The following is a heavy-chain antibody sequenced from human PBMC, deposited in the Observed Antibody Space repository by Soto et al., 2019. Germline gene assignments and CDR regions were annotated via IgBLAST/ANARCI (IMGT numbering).Heavy chain of an antibody. J-gene: IGHJ5*02. CDR2: IYYSGRT. D-gene: IGHD6-13*01. CDR1: GVSISSSTYY. CDR3: ARVTLSSTWSNNWFDP. Sequence: SETLSLTCIVSGVSISSSTYYWGWIRQPPGKGLEWIGSIYYSGRTYYNPSLKSRVTISVDTSKNQFSLKLSSVTAADTAVYYCARVTLSSTWSNNWFDPWGQGTLVTVSS. V-gene: IGHV4-39*01.